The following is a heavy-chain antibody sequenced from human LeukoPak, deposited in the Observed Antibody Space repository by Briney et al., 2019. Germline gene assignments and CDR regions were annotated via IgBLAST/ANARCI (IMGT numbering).Heavy chain of an antibody. CDR2: ISASGGST. CDR1: GFTFNSYA. D-gene: IGHD2-2*01. CDR3: AIDQRTSSIKGAFDI. Sequence: PGGSLRLSCAASGFTFNSYAMTWVRQAPGKGLEWVSGISASGGSTYYAASVKGRFTVSRDKSRNTLSLQMDSLGAEDTAVYYCAIDQRTSSIKGAFDIWGQGTMVTVSS. V-gene: IGHV3-23*01. J-gene: IGHJ3*02.